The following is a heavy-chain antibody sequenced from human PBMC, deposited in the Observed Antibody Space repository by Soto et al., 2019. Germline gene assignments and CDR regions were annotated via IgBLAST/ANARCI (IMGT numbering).Heavy chain of an antibody. CDR2: ISSGSSYI. CDR3: ARRRAAAGTLTFDY. CDR1: GFIFTGYN. V-gene: IGHV3-21*01. Sequence: GGSLRLSCAAYGFIFTGYNMNWVRQAPGKGLEWVSSISSGSSYIYYADSVKGRFTISRDNAKNSLYLQMNTLRAEDTALYYCARRRAAAGTLTFDYWGQGTRVTVSS. D-gene: IGHD6-13*01. J-gene: IGHJ4*02.